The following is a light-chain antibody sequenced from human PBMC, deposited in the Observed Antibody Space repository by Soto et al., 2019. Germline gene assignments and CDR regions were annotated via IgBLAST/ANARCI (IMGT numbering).Light chain of an antibody. CDR2: DAS. CDR1: QSISSW. Sequence: DIQMTQSPSTLSASVGDRVTITCPASQSISSWLAWYQQKPGQAPKLLIYDASSLERGVPSRFSGSGTGTEVTLAYGCLQPGDFATYYCQYYNSYFLLTFGGGTKVEIK. J-gene: IGKJ4*01. CDR3: QYYNSYFLLT. V-gene: IGKV1-5*01.